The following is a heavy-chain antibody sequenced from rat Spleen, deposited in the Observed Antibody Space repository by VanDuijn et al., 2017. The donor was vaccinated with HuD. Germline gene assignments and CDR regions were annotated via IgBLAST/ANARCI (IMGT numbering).Heavy chain of an antibody. J-gene: IGHJ1*01. Sequence: EVQLVESGGGLVQPGRSLKLSCVVSGFTFSSYWMYWVRQAPKKGLEWITSITNIAGGTYYPDSVKGRFTISRDNAKNTLYLQMDSLRSEETASYYCARLPITTVVTWYWYFDFWGPGTMVTVSS. D-gene: IGHD1-1*01. CDR3: ARLPITTVVTWYWYFDF. V-gene: IGHV5-31*01. CDR1: GFTFSSYW. CDR2: ITNIAGGT.